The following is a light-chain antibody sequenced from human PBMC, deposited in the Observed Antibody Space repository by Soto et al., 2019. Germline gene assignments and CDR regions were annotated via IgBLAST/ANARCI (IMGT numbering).Light chain of an antibody. J-gene: IGLJ1*01. CDR1: SSNIGSNA. Sequence: QSVLTQPPSASGTPGQRVTIFCFGSSSNIGSNAVYWYQQLPGTAPKLLIYSNNQRPSGVPDRFSGSKSGTSASLAISGLQSEDEADYYCAAWDDSLNGYVFGTGTKLTVL. V-gene: IGLV1-44*01. CDR3: AAWDDSLNGYV. CDR2: SNN.